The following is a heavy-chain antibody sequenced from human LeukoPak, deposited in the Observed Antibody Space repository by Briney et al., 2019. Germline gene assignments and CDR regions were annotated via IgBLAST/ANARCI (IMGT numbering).Heavy chain of an antibody. D-gene: IGHD6-25*01. CDR2: INSDGSST. Sequence: PGGSLRLSCAASGFTFSTSAMGWVRQAPGKGLEWVSRINSDGSSTSYADSVKGRFTISRDNAKNTLYLQMNSLRAEDTAVYYCARGMRLTPSWFDPWGQGTLVTVSS. V-gene: IGHV3-74*01. J-gene: IGHJ5*02. CDR1: GFTFSTSA. CDR3: ARGMRLTPSWFDP.